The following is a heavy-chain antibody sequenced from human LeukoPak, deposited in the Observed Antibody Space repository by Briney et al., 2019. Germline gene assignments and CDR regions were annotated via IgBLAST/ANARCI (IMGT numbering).Heavy chain of an antibody. CDR3: ASSYYDSIGSDAFDI. CDR2: IYPGGSDT. Sequence: GESLKISCEGSGYSFTSYWIGWVRQMPGKCLEWMGIIYPGGSDTRYSPSFQGQVTISADKSISTAYLQWSSLKASDTAMYYCASSYYDSIGSDAFDIWGQGTMVTVSS. D-gene: IGHD3-22*01. V-gene: IGHV5-51*01. J-gene: IGHJ3*02. CDR1: GYSFTSYW.